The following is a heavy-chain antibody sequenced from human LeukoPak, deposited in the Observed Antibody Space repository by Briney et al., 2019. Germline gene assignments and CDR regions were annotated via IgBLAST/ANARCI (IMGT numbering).Heavy chain of an antibody. D-gene: IGHD4-17*01. CDR1: GFTVSSNY. CDR3: ASTWAYGAFDY. J-gene: IGHJ4*02. Sequence: PGGSLRLSCAASGFTVSSNYMSWVRQAPGKGLEWVSVIYSGGSTYYADSVTGRFTISRDNSKNTLYLQMNSLRAEDTAVYYCASTWAYGAFDYWGQGTLVTVSS. V-gene: IGHV3-53*01. CDR2: IYSGGST.